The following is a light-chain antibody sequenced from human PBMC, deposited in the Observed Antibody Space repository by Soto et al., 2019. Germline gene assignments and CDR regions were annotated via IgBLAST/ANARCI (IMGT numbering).Light chain of an antibody. Sequence: QSALTQPASVSGSPGQSITISCTGTSSDVGCYNYVSWYQQHPGKAPKLIIYEVSNRPSGVSNRFSVSKSGNTASLTISGLQDEDEADYYCSSYTSSSTVVFGGGTKLTVL. CDR3: SSYTSSSTVV. CDR1: SSDVGCYNY. J-gene: IGLJ2*01. V-gene: IGLV2-14*01. CDR2: EVS.